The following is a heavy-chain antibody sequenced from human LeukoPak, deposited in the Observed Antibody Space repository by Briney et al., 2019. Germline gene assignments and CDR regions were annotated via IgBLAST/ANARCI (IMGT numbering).Heavy chain of an antibody. CDR3: AKDLYRQWLVRGVIDY. Sequence: GGSLRLSCAASGFTFSDYAMSWVRQAPGKGLEWLSVISGGSSGSTYYADSVTGRFTVSRDNSKNTVDLQMNNLRVDDTAIYYRAKDLYRQWLVRGVIDYWGQGTLVTVSS. V-gene: IGHV3-23*01. CDR2: ISGGSSGST. CDR1: GFTFSDYA. J-gene: IGHJ4*02. D-gene: IGHD6-19*01.